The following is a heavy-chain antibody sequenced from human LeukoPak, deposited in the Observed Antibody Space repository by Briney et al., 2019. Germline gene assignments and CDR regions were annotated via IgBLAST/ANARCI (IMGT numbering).Heavy chain of an antibody. J-gene: IGHJ4*02. CDR2: IYHSGST. V-gene: IGHV4-4*02. CDR1: GGSISSSNW. D-gene: IGHD4-11*01. Sequence: PSETLSLTCAVSGGSISSSNWWSWVRQPPGKGLEWIGEIYHSGSTNYNPSLKSRVTISVDTSKNQFSLKLSSVTAADTAVYYCARLGVTKGLDYWGQGTLVTVSS. CDR3: ARLGVTKGLDY.